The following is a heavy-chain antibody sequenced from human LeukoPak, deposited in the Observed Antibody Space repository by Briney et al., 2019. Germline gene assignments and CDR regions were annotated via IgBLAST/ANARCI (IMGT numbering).Heavy chain of an antibody. J-gene: IGHJ4*02. CDR3: ARGRRRDGYNFRGSFFDY. CDR2: IYHSGST. CDR1: GYSISSGYY. V-gene: IGHV4-38-2*02. Sequence: SETLSLTCTVSGYSISSGYYWGWIRQPPGKGLEWIGNIYHSGSTYYNPSLKSRDTISVDTSKNQLSLKLSSVTAADTAVYYCARGRRRDGYNFRGSFFDYWGQGTLVTVSS. D-gene: IGHD5-24*01.